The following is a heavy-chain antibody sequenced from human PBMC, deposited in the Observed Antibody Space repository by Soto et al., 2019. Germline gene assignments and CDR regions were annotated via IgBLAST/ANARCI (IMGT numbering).Heavy chain of an antibody. CDR1: GGSFSGYY. CDR2: INHSGST. D-gene: IGHD3-16*02. V-gene: IGHV4-34*01. J-gene: IGHJ6*03. CDR3: ARGQGFISPSPTATPNYMDV. Sequence: SETLSLTCAVYGGSFSGYYWSWIRQPPGKGLEWIGEINHSGSTNCNPSLKSRVTISVDTSKNQFSLKLSSVTAADTAVYYCARGQGFISPSPTATPNYMDVWGKGTTVTVSS.